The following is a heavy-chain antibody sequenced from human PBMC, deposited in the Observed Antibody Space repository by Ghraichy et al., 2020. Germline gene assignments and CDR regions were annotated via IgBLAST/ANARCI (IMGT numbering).Heavy chain of an antibody. CDR3: ARLVSWYSTTSSGHFGMDV. D-gene: IGHD2-8*01. J-gene: IGHJ6*02. CDR1: GYSFTSYE. CDR2: MKPNSGNT. Sequence: ASVKVSCKASGYSFTSYEIHWMRQATGQGLEWMGWMKPNSGNTIFAQKFKGRVTMTRNTATSTAYMELSSLRSEDTAVYYCARLVSWYSTTSSGHFGMDVWGQGTTVVVSS. V-gene: IGHV1-8*01.